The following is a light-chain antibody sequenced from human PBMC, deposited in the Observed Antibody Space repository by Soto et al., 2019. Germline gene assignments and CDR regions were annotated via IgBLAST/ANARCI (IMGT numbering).Light chain of an antibody. J-gene: IGKJ1*01. Sequence: EIVLTQSPGTLSLSPGERATLSCRASQSVSHNYLAWYQQKPGQSPTLLIYGASSRATGIPDRFSGSGSGTDFILTISRLEPEDFAVYYCQQYDRSWTFGQGTKV. CDR1: QSVSHNY. CDR3: QQYDRSWT. V-gene: IGKV3-20*01. CDR2: GAS.